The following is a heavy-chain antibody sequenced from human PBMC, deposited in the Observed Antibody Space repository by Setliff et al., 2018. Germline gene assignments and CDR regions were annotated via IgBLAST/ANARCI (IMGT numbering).Heavy chain of an antibody. CDR3: ARGVLAPGRVLDY. CDR1: GFTFSSYW. V-gene: IGHV3-7*01. Sequence: GGSLRLSCAASGFTFSSYWMNWVRQAPGKGLEWVANIKQDGSVKNYVDSVKGRFSISRDNAKNSLYLQMNSLRAEDTAVYYCARGVLAPGRVLDYWGQGTLVTVSS. CDR2: IKQDGSVK. J-gene: IGHJ4*02. D-gene: IGHD2-15*01.